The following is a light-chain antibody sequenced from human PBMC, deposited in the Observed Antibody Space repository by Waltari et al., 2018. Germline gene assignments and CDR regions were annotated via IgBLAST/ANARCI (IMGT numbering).Light chain of an antibody. CDR1: QSVSSSY. V-gene: IGKV3-20*01. CDR2: GAS. Sequence: EIVLTQSPGTLSLSPGERATLSCRASQSVSSSYLAWYQQKPGQAPRHLIYGASSRATGIPDRFSGSGSGTDFTLTISRLEPEDFAVYYCQQYGRSPGTFGGGTKVEI. J-gene: IGKJ4*01. CDR3: QQYGRSPGT.